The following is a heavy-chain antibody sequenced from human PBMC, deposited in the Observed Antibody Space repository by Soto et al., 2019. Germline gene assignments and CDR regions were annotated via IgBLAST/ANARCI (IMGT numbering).Heavy chain of an antibody. CDR1: GGSISSYY. CDR2: IYYSGST. V-gene: IGHV4-59*01. D-gene: IGHD3-10*01. Sequence: SETLSLTCTVSGGSISSYYWSWIRQPPGKGLEWIGYIYYSGSTNYNPSLKSRVTISVDTSKNQFSLKLSSVTAADTAVYYCARFYGSGSYGGFNWFDPWGQGTLVTVSS. J-gene: IGHJ5*02. CDR3: ARFYGSGSYGGFNWFDP.